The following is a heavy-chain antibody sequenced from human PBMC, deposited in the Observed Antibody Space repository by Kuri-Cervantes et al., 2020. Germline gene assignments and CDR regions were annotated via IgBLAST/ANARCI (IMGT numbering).Heavy chain of an antibody. CDR1: GGTFSSYA. J-gene: IGHJ4*02. V-gene: IGHV1-69*05. Sequence: SVKVSCKASGGTFSSYAISWVRQAPGQGLEWMGGIIPIFGTANYAQKFQGRVTITTDESTSTAYMELSSLRSEDTAVYYCARAGSYRGWGRFGFDYWGQGTLVTVSS. D-gene: IGHD1-26*01. CDR3: ARAGSYRGWGRFGFDY. CDR2: IIPIFGTA.